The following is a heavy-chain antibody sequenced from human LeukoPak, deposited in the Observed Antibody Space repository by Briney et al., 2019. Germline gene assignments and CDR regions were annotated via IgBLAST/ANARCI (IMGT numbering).Heavy chain of an antibody. Sequence: GASVKVSCKASGYTFTGYYMHWVRQAPGQGLEWMGWINPNSGGTNYAQKFQGGVTMTRDTSISTAYMELSRLRSDDTAVYYCARDLGLFYYDSSGYPDYWGQGTLVTVSS. CDR2: INPNSGGT. CDR3: ARDLGLFYYDSSGYPDY. CDR1: GYTFTGYY. J-gene: IGHJ4*02. V-gene: IGHV1-2*02. D-gene: IGHD3-22*01.